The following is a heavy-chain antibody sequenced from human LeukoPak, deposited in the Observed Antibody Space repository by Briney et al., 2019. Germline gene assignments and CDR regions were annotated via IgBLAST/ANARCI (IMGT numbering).Heavy chain of an antibody. CDR3: ARDVADCSSTSCYSHYYYMDV. D-gene: IGHD2-2*01. CDR1: GGSISSYY. CDR2: IYYSGST. J-gene: IGHJ6*03. Sequence: SETLSLTCTVSGGSISSYYWSWIRQPPGKGLEWTGYIYYSGSTNYNPSLKSRVTISVDTSKNQFSLKLSSVTAADTAVYYCARDVADCSSTSCYSHYYYMDVWGKGTTVTVSS. V-gene: IGHV4-59*01.